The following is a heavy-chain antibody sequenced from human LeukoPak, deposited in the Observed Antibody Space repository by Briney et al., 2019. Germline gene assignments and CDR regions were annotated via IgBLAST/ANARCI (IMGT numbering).Heavy chain of an antibody. CDR3: ARRGSYSGGAFDI. CDR2: MSGNGGNT. V-gene: IGHV3-23*01. J-gene: IGHJ3*02. Sequence: TGGSLRLSCAASGFTFSSYGMSWVRQAPGKGLEWVSIMSGNGGNTYYADSVKGRFTISRDNFKNTLYLQMNSLRAEDTAVYYCARRGSYSGGAFDIWGQGTMVTVSA. CDR1: GFTFSSYG. D-gene: IGHD1-26*01.